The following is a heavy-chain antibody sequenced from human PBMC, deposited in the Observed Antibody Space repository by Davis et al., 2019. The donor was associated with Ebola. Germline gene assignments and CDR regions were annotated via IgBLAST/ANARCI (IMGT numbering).Heavy chain of an antibody. V-gene: IGHV4-30-4*01. CDR2: IYYSGST. CDR1: GGSISSGDYY. Sequence: LRLSCTVSGGSISSGDYYWSWIRQPPGKGLEWIGYIYYSGSTYYNPSLKSRVTISVDTSKNQFSLKLSSVTAADTAVYYCARGGLPRYWGQGTLVTVSS. D-gene: IGHD3-16*01. CDR3: ARGGLPRY. J-gene: IGHJ4*02.